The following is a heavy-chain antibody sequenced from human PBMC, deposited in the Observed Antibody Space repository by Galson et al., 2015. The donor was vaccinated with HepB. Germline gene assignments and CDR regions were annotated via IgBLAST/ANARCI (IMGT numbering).Heavy chain of an antibody. J-gene: IGHJ6*02. V-gene: IGHV1-18*04. CDR2: ISAYNGNT. D-gene: IGHD3-3*01. Sequence: SVKVSCKASGYTFTSYGISWVRQAPGQGLEWMGWISAYNGNTNYAQKLQGRVTMTTDTSTSTAYMELRSLRSDDTAVYYCARDTTPHYDFWSGYYTGYYGMDVWGQGTTVTVSS. CDR3: ARDTTPHYDFWSGYYTGYYGMDV. CDR1: GYTFTSYG.